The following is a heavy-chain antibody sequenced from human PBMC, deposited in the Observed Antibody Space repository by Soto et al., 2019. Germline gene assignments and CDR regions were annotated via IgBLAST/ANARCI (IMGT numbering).Heavy chain of an antibody. CDR1: GGFFSGFY. J-gene: IGHJ5*02. CDR3: ARGYCSSTSCYGDNWFDP. Sequence: SETLSLNRGGYGGFFSGFYWSWVRPPPGKGLEWIGEINHSGSTNYNPSLKSRVTISVDTSKNQFSLKLSSVTAADTAVYYCARGYCSSTSCYGDNWFDPWGQGTLVTSPQ. V-gene: IGHV4-34*01. CDR2: INHSGST. D-gene: IGHD2-2*01.